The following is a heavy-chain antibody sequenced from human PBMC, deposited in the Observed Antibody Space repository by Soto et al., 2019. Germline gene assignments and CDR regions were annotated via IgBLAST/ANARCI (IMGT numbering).Heavy chain of an antibody. J-gene: IGHJ6*02. Sequence: QVQLQQWGAGLLKPSETLSLTCAVYGGSFSGYYWSWIRQPPGKGLEWIGQINHSGSTNYNPSLKSRVIISVDTFKNQFSLKLSSVNAADTAVYYCARGFEPRIWVDYYDGRDVWGQGTTVTVSS. CDR1: GGSFSGYY. CDR2: INHSGST. V-gene: IGHV4-34*01. D-gene: IGHD2-15*01. CDR3: ARGFEPRIWVDYYDGRDV.